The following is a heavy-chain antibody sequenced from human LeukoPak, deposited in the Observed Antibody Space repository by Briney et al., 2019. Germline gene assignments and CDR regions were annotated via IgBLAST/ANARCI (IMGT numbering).Heavy chain of an antibody. CDR1: DGSISSYY. D-gene: IGHD6-19*01. CDR3: ARWGHFETSGFFVVEY. CDR2: IHYSGST. J-gene: IGHJ4*02. Sequence: SETLSLTCSISDGSISSYYWNWIRQSPGKGLEWIGHIHYSGSTHYNPSLQSRVSISIDTSKSHFTLKLRSVTAADTAVYYCARWGHFETSGFFVVEYWGQGALVTVPS. V-gene: IGHV4-59*01.